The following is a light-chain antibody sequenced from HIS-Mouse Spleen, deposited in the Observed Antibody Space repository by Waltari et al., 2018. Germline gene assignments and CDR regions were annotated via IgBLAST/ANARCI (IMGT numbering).Light chain of an antibody. CDR1: SSDVGSYNP. CDR3: SSYTSSSTWV. J-gene: IGLJ3*02. V-gene: IGLV2-18*02. Sequence: QSALTQPPSVSGSPGQSVTISCTGTSSDVGSYNPFSWYQQPPGTAPKLMIYEVSHRPSGVPDRFSGSKSGNTASLTISGLQAEDEADYYCSSYTSSSTWVFGGGTKLTVL. CDR2: EVS.